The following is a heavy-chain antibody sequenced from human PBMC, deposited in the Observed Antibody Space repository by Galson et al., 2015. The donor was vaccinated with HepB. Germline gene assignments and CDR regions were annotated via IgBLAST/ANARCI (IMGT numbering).Heavy chain of an antibody. Sequence: SLRLSCAGSGFTFSGSTIHWVRQTSGKGLELVGRIETKGRNYATASVASVKGRFTIPRDRPKNTAYLQMHSLRTEDTAVYYCIRMGVLSGYSSTWGQGTLVTVSS. J-gene: IGHJ5*02. CDR2: IETKGRNYAT. CDR3: IRMGVLSGYSST. CDR1: GFTFSGST. D-gene: IGHD6-13*01. V-gene: IGHV3-73*01.